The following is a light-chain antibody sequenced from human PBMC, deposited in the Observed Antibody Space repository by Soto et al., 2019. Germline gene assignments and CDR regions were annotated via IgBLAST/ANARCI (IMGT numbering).Light chain of an antibody. V-gene: IGKV3-20*01. Sequence: EIVLTQSPGTLSLSPGXRATLSCRASQSVSSSYLAWFQQKPGQAPRLLISGASSRATGIPDRFSGSGSGTDFTLTIRRLEPEDFAVYYCQQYGSSPPWTFGQGTKVDIK. J-gene: IGKJ1*01. CDR2: GAS. CDR1: QSVSSSY. CDR3: QQYGSSPPWT.